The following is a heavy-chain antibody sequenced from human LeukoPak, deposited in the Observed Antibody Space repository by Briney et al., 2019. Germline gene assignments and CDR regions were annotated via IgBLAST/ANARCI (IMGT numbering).Heavy chain of an antibody. Sequence: SGPTLVRPTQTLTLTCTFSGFSLSTSGVGVGWIRQPPGKALEWLALIYWDGDKRSSPSLKSRLTITKDTSKNQVVLTMTNMDPVDTATYYCAHKGYYYDSSGYSRGYLDYWGQGTLVTVSS. J-gene: IGHJ4*02. CDR2: IYWDGDK. CDR1: GFSLSTSGVG. V-gene: IGHV2-5*02. D-gene: IGHD3-22*01. CDR3: AHKGYYYDSSGYSRGYLDY.